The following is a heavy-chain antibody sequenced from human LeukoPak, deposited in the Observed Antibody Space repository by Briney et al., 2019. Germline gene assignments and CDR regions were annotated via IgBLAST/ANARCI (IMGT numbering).Heavy chain of an antibody. CDR2: ISGSNSYI. Sequence: GSLRLSCAASGFSLSSYWMNWVRQAPGKGLEWVSSISGSNSYIYYADSMKGRFTISRDNAKNSLYLQMNSLRAEDTAVYYCAELGITMIGGVWGKGTTVTISS. J-gene: IGHJ6*04. V-gene: IGHV3-21*01. CDR1: GFSLSSYW. D-gene: IGHD3-10*02. CDR3: AELGITMIGGV.